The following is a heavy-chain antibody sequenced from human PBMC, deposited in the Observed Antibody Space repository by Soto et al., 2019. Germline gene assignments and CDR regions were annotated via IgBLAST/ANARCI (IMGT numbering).Heavy chain of an antibody. CDR2: LYYSGST. CDR1: GGSISSISSSGYY. J-gene: IGHJ4*02. Sequence: QLQLQESGPGLVKPSETLSLTCTVSGGSISSISSSGYYWGWIRQPPGEGLEWIGSLYYSGSTYYNPSLKSRVTISVDTSKNQFSLKLNSVTAADTAVYYCARHTVATIDYWGQGTLVTVSS. V-gene: IGHV4-39*01. CDR3: ARHTVATIDY. D-gene: IGHD4-17*01.